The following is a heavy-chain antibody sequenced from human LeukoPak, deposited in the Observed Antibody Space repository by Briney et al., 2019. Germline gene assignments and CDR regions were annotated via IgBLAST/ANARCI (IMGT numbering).Heavy chain of an antibody. V-gene: IGHV1-8*01. CDR3: ARGNRLYISSWYSLAFDI. CDR1: GYTFTSYD. CDR2: TNPISGYT. Sequence: GASVKVSCKASGYTFTSYDINWVRQATGQGLEWMGWTNPISGYTGYAQKFQGRVTMTRNTSISTAYMELSSLRSEDTAVYYCARGNRLYISSWYSLAFDIWGQGTMVTVSS. J-gene: IGHJ3*02. D-gene: IGHD6-13*01.